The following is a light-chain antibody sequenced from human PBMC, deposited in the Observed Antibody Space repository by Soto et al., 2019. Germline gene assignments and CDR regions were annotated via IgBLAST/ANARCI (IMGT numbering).Light chain of an antibody. V-gene: IGLV1-40*01. CDR3: HSYDSSFSGHV. J-gene: IGLJ1*01. CDR2: GTT. Sequence: QPVLTQPPSVSGAPGQRVTISCTGSRSNIGAGYDVYWYQQLPGTAPKVLIFGTTNRPSGVPDRFSGSKSGTSASLAITGLQAEDEADYYCHSYDSSFSGHVFGTGTKLTVL. CDR1: RSNIGAGYD.